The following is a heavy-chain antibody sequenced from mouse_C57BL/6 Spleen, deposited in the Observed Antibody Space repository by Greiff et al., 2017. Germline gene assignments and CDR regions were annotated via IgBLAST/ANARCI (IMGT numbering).Heavy chain of an antibody. CDR2: IDPSDSYT. V-gene: IGHV1-69*01. J-gene: IGHJ4*01. D-gene: IGHD1-1*01. Sequence: QVQLQQPGAELVMPGASVKLSCKASGYTFTSYWMHWVKQRPGQGLEWIGEIDPSDSYTNYNQKFKGKATLTVDKSSSTAYMPLSSLTSEDAAVYYCGRVEGYCGSHYYAMGYWGQGTSVTVSS. CDR3: GRVEGYCGSHYYAMGY. CDR1: GYTFTSYW.